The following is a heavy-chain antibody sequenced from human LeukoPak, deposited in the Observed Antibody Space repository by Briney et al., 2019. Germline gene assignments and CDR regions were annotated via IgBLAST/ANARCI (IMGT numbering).Heavy chain of an antibody. CDR3: ARSSYYSDSSGYSYFYYYNMDV. D-gene: IGHD3-22*01. CDR2: IYYSGST. CDR1: GGSISSYY. V-gene: IGHV4-59*01. Sequence: RTSETLSLTCTVSGGSISSYYWSWIRQPPGKGLEWIGYIYYSGSTNYNPSLKSRVTISVDTSKNQFSLKLSSVTAADTAVYYCARSSYYSDSSGYSYFYYYNMDVWGKGTTVTVSS. J-gene: IGHJ6*03.